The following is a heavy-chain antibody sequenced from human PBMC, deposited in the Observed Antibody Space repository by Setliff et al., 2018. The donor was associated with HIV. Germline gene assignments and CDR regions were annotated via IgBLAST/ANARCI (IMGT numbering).Heavy chain of an antibody. CDR2: IVSDGSGT. J-gene: IGHJ4*02. CDR3: ATNRRDCYSASCPLTS. Sequence: GGSLRLSCAASGFTFTSYWMNWVRQAPGKGPQWVARIVSDGSGTSHADAVKGRFTISRDNAKNTLFLQMNSLRAEDSAMYYCATNRRDCYSASCPLTSWGQGTLVTVSS. CDR1: GFTFTSYW. V-gene: IGHV3-74*01. D-gene: IGHD2-2*01.